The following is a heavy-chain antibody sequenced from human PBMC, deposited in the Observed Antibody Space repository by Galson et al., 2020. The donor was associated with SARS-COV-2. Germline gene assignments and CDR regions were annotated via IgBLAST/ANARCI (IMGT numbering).Heavy chain of an antibody. CDR3: ARSQSGSYLAPFDS. V-gene: IGHV3-30*04. CDR2: ISYDGSNK. J-gene: IGHJ5*01. Sequence: GGSLRLSCAASGFTFSSYSFHWVRQAPGKGLEWVAVISYDGSNKYYADSVKGRFTISRDNSKNTLYLQMNSLRAEDTAVYYCARSQSGSYLAPFDSWGQGTLVTVSS. D-gene: IGHD1-26*01. CDR1: GFTFSSYS.